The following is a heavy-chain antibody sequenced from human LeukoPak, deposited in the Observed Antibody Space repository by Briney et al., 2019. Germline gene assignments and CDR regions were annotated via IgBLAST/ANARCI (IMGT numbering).Heavy chain of an antibody. CDR1: GFTFSNAW. CDR3: TTGASSGWYFDY. J-gene: IGHJ4*02. Sequence: GGSLRLSCAASGFTFSNAWMSWVSQAPGKGLEWVGRIKSKTDGGTTDYAAPVKGRFTISRHDSKNTLYLQMNSLKTEDTAVYYCTTGASSGWYFDYWGQGTLVTVSS. D-gene: IGHD6-19*01. CDR2: IKSKTDGGTT. V-gene: IGHV3-15*01.